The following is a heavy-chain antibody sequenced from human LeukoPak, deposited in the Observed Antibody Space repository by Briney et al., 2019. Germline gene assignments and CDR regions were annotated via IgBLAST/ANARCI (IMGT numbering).Heavy chain of an antibody. J-gene: IGHJ5*02. CDR3: ARRAISIAVAGTSWFDP. CDR2: IYYSGST. V-gene: IGHV4-59*01. CDR1: GGSISSYY. D-gene: IGHD6-19*01. Sequence: SETLSLTCTVSGGSISSYYWSWIRQPPGKGLEWIGYIYYSGSTNYNPSLKSRVTISVDTSKNQFSLRLSSVTAADTAVYYCARRAISIAVAGTSWFDPWGQGTLVTVSS.